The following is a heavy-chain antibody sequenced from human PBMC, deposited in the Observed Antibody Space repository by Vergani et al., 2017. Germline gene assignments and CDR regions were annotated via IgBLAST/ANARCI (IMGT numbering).Heavy chain of an antibody. Sequence: QVQVVQSGAEVKKSGASVKVPCKTSGYTFSNYYLHWVRQAPGQGLEWMGIINPSGGHTNYAQKFQGRVTMTRDTSTSTVYMVLSSLRSEDTAIYCCAGGEYVLLTGYRYWGQGTLVTVSA. CDR1: GYTFSNYY. J-gene: IGHJ4*02. V-gene: IGHV1-46*03. CDR3: AGGEYVLLTGYRY. D-gene: IGHD3-9*01. CDR2: INPSGGHT.